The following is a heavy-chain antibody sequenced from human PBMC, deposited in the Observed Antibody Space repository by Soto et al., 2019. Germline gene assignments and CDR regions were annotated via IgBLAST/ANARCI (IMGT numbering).Heavy chain of an antibody. CDR1: GFTFSSYG. D-gene: IGHD3-3*01. CDR2: ISYDGSNK. CDR3: AKAKLRFLEWLTHFDY. Sequence: PGGSLRLSCAASGFTFSSYGMHWVRQAPGKGLEWVAVISYDGSNKYYADSVKGRFTISRDNSKNTLYLQMNSLRAEDTAVYYCAKAKLRFLEWLTHFDYWGQGTLVTVSS. J-gene: IGHJ4*02. V-gene: IGHV3-30*18.